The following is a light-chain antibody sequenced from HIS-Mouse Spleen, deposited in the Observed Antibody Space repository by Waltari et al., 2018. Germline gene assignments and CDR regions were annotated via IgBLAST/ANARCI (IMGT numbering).Light chain of an antibody. V-gene: IGLV2-23*03. CDR1: SSDVGSYHL. Sequence: QSALTQPASVSGSPGQSITISCTGTSSDVGSYHLVSGYQQHPGKAPKLMIYEGSKRPSGVSNRFSGSKSGNTASLTISGLQAEDEADYYCCSYAGSSTFVFGGGTKLTVL. CDR2: EGS. J-gene: IGLJ2*01. CDR3: CSYAGSSTFV.